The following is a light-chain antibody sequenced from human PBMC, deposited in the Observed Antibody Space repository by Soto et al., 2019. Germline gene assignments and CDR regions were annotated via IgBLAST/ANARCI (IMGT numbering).Light chain of an antibody. CDR1: QDINNW. CDR3: QQSDSFPLT. J-gene: IGKJ4*01. CDR2: ATS. Sequence: DIQMTQSPSSVSASVGDRVFITCRASQDINNWLAWYQQKPGKAPKLLIYATSRLQSGVPSRFSGSASGTDFTLTISSLQPEDLADYYCQQSDSFPLTFGGVTKVEIK. V-gene: IGKV1D-12*01.